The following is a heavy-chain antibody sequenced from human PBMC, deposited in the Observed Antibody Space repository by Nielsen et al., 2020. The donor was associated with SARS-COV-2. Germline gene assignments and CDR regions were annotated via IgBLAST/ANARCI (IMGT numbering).Heavy chain of an antibody. Sequence: SETLSLTCTVSGGSISSYYWSWIRQPPGKGLEWIGYIYYSGSTNYNPSLKSRVTISVDTSKNQFSLKLSSVTAADTAVYYCARLYGSGSYYGYYFDYWGQGTLVTVSS. J-gene: IGHJ4*02. CDR1: GGSISSYY. V-gene: IGHV4-59*08. D-gene: IGHD3-10*01. CDR3: ARLYGSGSYYGYYFDY. CDR2: IYYSGST.